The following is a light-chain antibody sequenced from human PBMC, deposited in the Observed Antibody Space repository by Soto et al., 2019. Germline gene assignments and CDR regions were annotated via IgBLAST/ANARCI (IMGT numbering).Light chain of an antibody. V-gene: IGLV2-14*01. J-gene: IGLJ2*01. CDR1: SSDVGGYDY. Sequence: QSALTQPASVSGSPGQSITISCTGTSSDVGGYDYVSWYQQHPGKAPKLMIYDVSNRPSGVSNRFSSSKSGNTASLTISGLRAEDEADYYCSSYASSSTLSVFGGGTKLTVL. CDR3: SSYASSSTLSV. CDR2: DVS.